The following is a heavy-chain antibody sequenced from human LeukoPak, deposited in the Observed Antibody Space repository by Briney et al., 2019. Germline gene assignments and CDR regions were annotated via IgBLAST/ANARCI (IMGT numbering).Heavy chain of an antibody. CDR1: SXX. CDR2: VFYKGST. J-gene: IGHJ6*03. Sequence: SXXXXXIRXSPGXXLXWIGYVFYKGSTNYNPSLKSRVSISVDTAKNQFSLRLSSVTAADTAVYYCARGNNYYFYYMDVWGKGATVTVSS. CDR3: ARGNNYYFYYMDV. V-gene: IGHV4-59*01.